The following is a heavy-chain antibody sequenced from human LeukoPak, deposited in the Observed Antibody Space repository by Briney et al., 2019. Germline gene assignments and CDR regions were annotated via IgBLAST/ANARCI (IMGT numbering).Heavy chain of an antibody. CDR3: ARGGDWPNWFDP. V-gene: IGHV4-59*01. Sequence: SETLSLTCTVSGGSISSYYWSWIRQPPGKGLEWIGYIYYSGSTNYNPSLKSRVTISVDTSKNQFSLKLSSVTAADTAVYYCARGGDWPNWFDPWGQGTLVTASS. J-gene: IGHJ5*02. CDR1: GGSISSYY. D-gene: IGHD3/OR15-3a*01. CDR2: IYYSGST.